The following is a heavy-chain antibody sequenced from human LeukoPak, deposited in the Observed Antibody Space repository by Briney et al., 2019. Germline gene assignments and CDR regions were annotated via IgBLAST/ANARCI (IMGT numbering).Heavy chain of an antibody. V-gene: IGHV1-46*01. CDR1: GYTFTSYY. J-gene: IGHJ4*02. CDR2: INPSGGST. CDR3: ARSPARGYYYDSSGAEFDY. D-gene: IGHD3-22*01. Sequence: ASVKVSYKASGYTFTSYYMHWVRQAPGQGLEWMGIINPSGGSTSYAQKFQGRVTMTRDTSTSTVYMELSSLRSEDTAVYYCARSPARGYYYDSSGAEFDYWDQGTLVTVSS.